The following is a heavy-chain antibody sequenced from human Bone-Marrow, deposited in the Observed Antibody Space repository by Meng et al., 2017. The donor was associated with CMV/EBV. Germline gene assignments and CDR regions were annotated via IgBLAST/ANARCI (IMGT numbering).Heavy chain of an antibody. V-gene: IGHV1-8*01. Sequence: PLGQSGAEVKNPGAPVKVSFKASCYLYSSDDSHPVRQAAGQWLEWLGWMHPNSGNTDYAQKFQGRVTMTRNISKSTAYIDLSSLRSEDTAVYYCATGVADFEYWGQGTLVTVSS. CDR1: CYLYSSDD. CDR2: MHPNSGNT. J-gene: IGHJ4*02. D-gene: IGHD6-19*01. CDR3: ATGVADFEY.